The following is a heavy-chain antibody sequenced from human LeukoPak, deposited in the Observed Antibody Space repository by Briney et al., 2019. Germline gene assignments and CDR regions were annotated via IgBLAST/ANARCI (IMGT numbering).Heavy chain of an antibody. J-gene: IGHJ4*02. CDR2: ISYDGSNK. V-gene: IGHV3-30-3*01. Sequence: GESLRLSCAASGFTFSSYAMHWVRQAPGKGLEWVAVISYDGSNKYYADSVKGRFTISRDNSKNTLYLQMNSLRAEDTAVYYCARKQPPDYWGQGTLVTVSS. CDR3: ARKQPPDY. CDR1: GFTFSSYA. D-gene: IGHD5-18*01.